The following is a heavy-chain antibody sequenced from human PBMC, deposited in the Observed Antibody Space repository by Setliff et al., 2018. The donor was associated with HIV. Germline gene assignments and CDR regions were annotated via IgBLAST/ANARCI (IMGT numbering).Heavy chain of an antibody. CDR1: GGSISSYY. CDR3: ARHVGYSSSSLDY. CDR2: ICYSGTT. J-gene: IGHJ4*02. Sequence: SETLSLTCTVSGGSISSYYWSWIRQPPGKGLEWIGYICYSGTTNYNPSLKSRVTISVDTSKNQFSLKLSSVTAADTAVYYCARHVGYSSSSLDYWGQGTLVTVSS. V-gene: IGHV4-59*08. D-gene: IGHD6-6*01.